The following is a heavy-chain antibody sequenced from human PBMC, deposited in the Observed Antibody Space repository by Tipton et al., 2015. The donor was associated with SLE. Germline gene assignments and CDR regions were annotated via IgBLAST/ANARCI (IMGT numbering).Heavy chain of an antibody. D-gene: IGHD6-19*01. V-gene: IGHV4-4*09. J-gene: IGHJ4*02. CDR2: TYTSGST. CDR3: ARDLDSSGWYYFDY. Sequence: TLSLTCTVSGVSTNTYYWGWIRQSPEKGLEWIGYTYTSGSTYYNPSLKSRVTISVDTPKNQFSLKLSSVTAADTALYYCARDLDSSGWYYFDYWGQGTLVTVSS. CDR1: GVSTNTYY.